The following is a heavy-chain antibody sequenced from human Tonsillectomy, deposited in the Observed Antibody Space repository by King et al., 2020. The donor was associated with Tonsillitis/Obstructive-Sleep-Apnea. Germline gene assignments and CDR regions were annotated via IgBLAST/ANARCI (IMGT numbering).Heavy chain of an antibody. D-gene: IGHD1-26*01. Sequence: VQLVESGGGVVQPGRSLRLSCAASGFTFSSYGMHWVRQAPGKGLEWVSFIWYDGSKEYSADSVKGRFTISRDNSKNTLYLQMNSLRDEDTAVYYCARDPVEATNDFDIWGQGTMVTVSS. V-gene: IGHV3-33*01. CDR1: GFTFSSYG. CDR2: IWYDGSKE. CDR3: ARDPVEATNDFDI. J-gene: IGHJ3*02.